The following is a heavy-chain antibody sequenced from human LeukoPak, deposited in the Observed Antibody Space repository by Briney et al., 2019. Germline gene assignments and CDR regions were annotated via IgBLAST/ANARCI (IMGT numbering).Heavy chain of an antibody. J-gene: IGHJ4*02. CDR2: INSDGSST. CDR3: ARDLYYDSSAGY. Sequence: PGRSLRLSCAASGFTFSSYWMHWVRQAPGNGLLWVSRINSDGSSTSYADSVKGRFTIYRDNAKNTLYLKMNSLRAEDTAVYYCARDLYYDSSAGYWGQGTLVTVSS. V-gene: IGHV3-74*01. D-gene: IGHD3-22*01. CDR1: GFTFSSYW.